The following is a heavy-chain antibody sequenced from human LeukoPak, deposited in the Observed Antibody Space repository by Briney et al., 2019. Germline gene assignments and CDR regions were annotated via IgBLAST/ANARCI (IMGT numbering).Heavy chain of an antibody. CDR2: SYCSKST. Sequence: SETLSLTCTVSGGSISSSTYCWVWLRQPPGKGMGGIGSSYCSKSTYYTPALKSRVTISVDTAKNQFSLELSSVTATDRAVYYCASSPGGYCSSASCYTGGRFDYWGQGSLVTVSS. V-gene: IGHV4-39*01. CDR3: ASSPGGYCSSASCYTGGRFDY. D-gene: IGHD2-2*02. J-gene: IGHJ4*02. CDR1: GGSISSSTYC.